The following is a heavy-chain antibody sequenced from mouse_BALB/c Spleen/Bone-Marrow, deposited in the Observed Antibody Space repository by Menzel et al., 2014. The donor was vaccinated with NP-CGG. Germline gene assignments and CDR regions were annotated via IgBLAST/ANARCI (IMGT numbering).Heavy chain of an antibody. CDR3: AITTVVNAMDY. D-gene: IGHD1-1*01. V-gene: IGHV3-1*02. Sequence: EEQLQESGPDLVKPSQSLSLTCTVTGYSITSGYTWHWIRQFPGDTLEWMGYIHYSGTTNYNPSLKSRISITRDTSKNQFFLQLNSVTTEDTATYYCAITTVVNAMDYWGQGTSVTVSS. CDR1: GYSITSGYT. CDR2: IHYSGTT. J-gene: IGHJ4*01.